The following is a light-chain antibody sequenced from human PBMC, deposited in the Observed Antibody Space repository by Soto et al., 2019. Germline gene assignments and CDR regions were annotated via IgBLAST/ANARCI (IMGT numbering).Light chain of an antibody. J-gene: IGKJ4*01. V-gene: IGKV3-11*01. CDR3: QQLYNRPT. CDR1: QSVYTY. CDR2: GAS. Sequence: DIVLTQSPSTLSSSLGDRATISCRASQSVYTYLAWYQHKPGQAPRLLIYGASKRDTGVPARFSGSGSGTEFTLTISSLEPEDFGGYYCQQLYNRPTFGGGTKVDIK.